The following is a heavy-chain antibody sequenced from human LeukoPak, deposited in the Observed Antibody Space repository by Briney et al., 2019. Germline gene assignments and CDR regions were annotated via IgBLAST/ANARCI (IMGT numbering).Heavy chain of an antibody. CDR2: IYTSGST. V-gene: IGHV4-4*07. CDR1: GGSISSYY. Sequence: SETLSLTGTVSGGSISSYYWSWIRQPAGKGLEWIGRIYTSGSTNYNPSLKSRVTMSVDTSKNQFSLKLSSVTAADTAVYYCATTDIVVVPAAIWPNYYYYYLDVWGKGTTVTISS. CDR3: ATTDIVVVPAAIWPNYYYYYLDV. J-gene: IGHJ6*03. D-gene: IGHD2-2*01.